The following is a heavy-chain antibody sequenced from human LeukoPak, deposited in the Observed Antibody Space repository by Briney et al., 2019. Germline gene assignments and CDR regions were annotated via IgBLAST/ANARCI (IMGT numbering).Heavy chain of an antibody. CDR1: RFTFSSYA. Sequence: QTGGSLRLSCAASRFTFSSYAMSWVRQAPGKGLEWVSGVSGNGAGTYYADSVKGRFTISRDNSKNMLYLQMNSLRAEDTAVYYCAKAPMVRGAVFDYWGQGTLVTVSS. V-gene: IGHV3-23*01. CDR3: AKAPMVRGAVFDY. J-gene: IGHJ4*02. D-gene: IGHD3-10*01. CDR2: VSGNGAGT.